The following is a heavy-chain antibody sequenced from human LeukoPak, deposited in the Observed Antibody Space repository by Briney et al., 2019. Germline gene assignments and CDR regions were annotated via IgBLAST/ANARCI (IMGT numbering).Heavy chain of an antibody. Sequence: APVKVSCKASGYTFTGYYMHWVRQAPGQGLEWMGWINPNSGGTNYAQKFQGRVTMTRDTSISTAYMELSRLRSDDTAVYYCARVTSEMATIDYWGQGTLVTVSS. V-gene: IGHV1-2*02. CDR1: GYTFTGYY. D-gene: IGHD5-24*01. CDR3: ARVTSEMATIDY. CDR2: INPNSGGT. J-gene: IGHJ4*02.